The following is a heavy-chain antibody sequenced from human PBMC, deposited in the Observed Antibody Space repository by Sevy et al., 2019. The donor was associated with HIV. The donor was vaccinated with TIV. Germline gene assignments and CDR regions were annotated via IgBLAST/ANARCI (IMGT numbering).Heavy chain of an antibody. V-gene: IGHV4-61*01. CDR2: ISYIGST. J-gene: IGHJ4*02. D-gene: IGHD6-13*01. CDR3: VRDRIDAAGGYFDY. Sequence: SETLSLTCTVSGGSVSSGNYYWTWIRQPPGKGLEWIGYISYIGSTNYNPSLKSRVTISIDTSKNQLSLRLSSVPATDTAVYYCVRDRIDAAGGYFDYWGQGTLVTVSS. CDR1: GGSVSSGNYY.